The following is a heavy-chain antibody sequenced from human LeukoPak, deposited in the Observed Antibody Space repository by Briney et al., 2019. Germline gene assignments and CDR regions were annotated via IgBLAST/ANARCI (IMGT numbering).Heavy chain of an antibody. V-gene: IGHV3-23*01. CDR1: GFTFSSYA. J-gene: IGHJ3*02. CDR3: AKEASELGTFKDAFDI. Sequence: GGSLRLSCAASGFTFSSYAMSWVRQAPGKGLEWVSAISGSGGSTYYAGSVKGRFTISRDNSKNTLYLQMNSLRAEDTAVYYCAKEASELGTFKDAFDIWGQGTMVTVSS. CDR2: ISGSGGST. D-gene: IGHD7-27*01.